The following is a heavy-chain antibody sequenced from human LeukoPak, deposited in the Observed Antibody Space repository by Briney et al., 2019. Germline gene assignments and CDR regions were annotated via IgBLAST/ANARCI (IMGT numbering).Heavy chain of an antibody. CDR3: ATHSSSWSDQYFQH. Sequence: SVKVSCTASGGTFSSYAISWVRQAPGQGLEWMGGIIPIFGTANYAQKFQGRVTITTDESTSTAYMELSSLRSEDTAVYYCATHSSSWSDQYFQHWGQGTLVTVSS. J-gene: IGHJ1*01. CDR1: GGTFSSYA. V-gene: IGHV1-69*05. D-gene: IGHD6-13*01. CDR2: IIPIFGTA.